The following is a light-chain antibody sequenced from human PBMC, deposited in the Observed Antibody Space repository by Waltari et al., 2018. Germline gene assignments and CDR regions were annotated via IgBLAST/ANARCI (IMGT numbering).Light chain of an antibody. CDR2: KVS. J-gene: IGKJ2*01. V-gene: IGKV2-30*02. Sequence: DVVMTQSPLSLPVTLGQPASISCRSSQSLVHSDGNTYLNWFQQRPGQSPRRLIYKVSNRDSGVPDRFSGSGSGTDFTLKISRVEAEDVGVYYCQQYNNWPRTFGQGTKLDIK. CDR3: QQYNNWPRT. CDR1: QSLVHSDGNTY.